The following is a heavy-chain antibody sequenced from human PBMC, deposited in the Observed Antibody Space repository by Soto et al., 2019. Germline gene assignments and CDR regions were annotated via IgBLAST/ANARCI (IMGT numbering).Heavy chain of an antibody. CDR1: GFTFSSYA. D-gene: IGHD3-3*01. CDR3: AKEGNMTYYDFWSGYYTVNYYYYMDV. V-gene: IGHV3-23*01. J-gene: IGHJ6*03. Sequence: GGSLRLSCAASGFTFSSYAMSWVRQAPGKGLEWVSAISGSGGSTYYADSVKGRFTISRDNSKNTLYLQMNSLRAEDTAVYYCAKEGNMTYYDFWSGYYTVNYYYYMDVWGKGTTVTVSS. CDR2: ISGSGGST.